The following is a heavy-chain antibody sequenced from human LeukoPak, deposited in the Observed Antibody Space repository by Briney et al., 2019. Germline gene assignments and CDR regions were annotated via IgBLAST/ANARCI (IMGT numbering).Heavy chain of an antibody. CDR1: GFTISSNY. V-gene: IGHV3-53*01. CDR3: AKKSGTSGSYPN. Sequence: VGSLRLSCAASGFTISSNYMSWVRQAPGKGLEWVSLLYSDGSTYYSDSVKGRFTISRDQSKNTLYLQMNSLRVEDTAVYYCAKKSGTSGSYPNWGQGTLVIVSS. J-gene: IGHJ4*02. D-gene: IGHD3-10*01. CDR2: LYSDGST.